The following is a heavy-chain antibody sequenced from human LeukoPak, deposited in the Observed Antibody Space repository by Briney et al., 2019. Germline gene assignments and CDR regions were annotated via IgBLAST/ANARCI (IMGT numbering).Heavy chain of an antibody. J-gene: IGHJ4*02. CDR2: ISDSGGVI. CDR3: AGGPQYTGSFPY. Sequence: GGSLRLSCAASGYNVNSFEMTWVRQAPGLGLEFLSYISDSGGVIKYADSVKGRFIISRDSAENALYLQMNNLGADDTAVYFCAGGPQYTGSFPYWGQGTLVGVSS. D-gene: IGHD1-26*01. CDR1: GYNVNSFE. V-gene: IGHV3-48*03.